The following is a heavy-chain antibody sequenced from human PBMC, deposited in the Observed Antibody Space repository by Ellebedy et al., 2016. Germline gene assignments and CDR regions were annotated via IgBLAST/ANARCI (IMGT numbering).Heavy chain of an antibody. CDR1: GDTFSSYA. J-gene: IGHJ6*02. D-gene: IGHD2-8*01. CDR2: IIPILGIA. CDR3: AAPGYCTNGVSDRGRNYYYGMDV. V-gene: IGHV1-69*04. Sequence: ASVKVSCKASGDTFSSYAISWVRQAPGQGLAWMGRIIPILGIANYAQKFQGRVTITADKSTSTASRALSSLRSEDTAVYYCAAPGYCTNGVSDRGRNYYYGMDVWGQGTTVTVSS.